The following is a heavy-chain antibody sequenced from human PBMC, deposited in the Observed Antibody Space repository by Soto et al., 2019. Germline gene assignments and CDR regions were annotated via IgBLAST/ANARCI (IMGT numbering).Heavy chain of an antibody. J-gene: IGHJ4*02. V-gene: IGHV4-59*12. CDR1: GGSISSYY. D-gene: IGHD3-10*01. Sequence: PSETLSLTCTVSGGSISSYYWSWIRQPPGKGLEWIGYIYYSGSTNYNPSLKSRVTISVDTSKNQFSLKLSSVTAADTAVYYCASQGGSGSYPPDYWGQGTLVTVSS. CDR2: IYYSGST. CDR3: ASQGGSGSYPPDY.